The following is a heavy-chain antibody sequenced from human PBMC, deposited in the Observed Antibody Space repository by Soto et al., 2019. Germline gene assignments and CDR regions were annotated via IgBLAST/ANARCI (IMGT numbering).Heavy chain of an antibody. CDR3: ARDALLYGMDV. Sequence: EVQLVESGGGLVQPGGSLRLSCAASGFTFSSYWMSWVRQAPGKGLEWVASIKQDGNEKYYVDSVKGRFTISRDNAKNSLYLQMNSLRAEDTAVYYCARDALLYGMDVWGQGTTVTVSS. CDR2: IKQDGNEK. CDR1: GFTFSSYW. J-gene: IGHJ6*02. V-gene: IGHV3-7*01. D-gene: IGHD1-26*01.